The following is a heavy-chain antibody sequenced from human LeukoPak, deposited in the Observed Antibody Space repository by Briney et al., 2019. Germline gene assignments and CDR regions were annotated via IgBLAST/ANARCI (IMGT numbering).Heavy chain of an antibody. CDR2: IYSGGST. D-gene: IGHD6-25*01. Sequence: PGGSLRLSCAASGLSVSSNYMSWVRQAPGKGLEWVSLIYSGGSTYYADAVKGRFTISRDNSKNTLYLQMNSLRAEDTTVYYCARPGYSTGAFDYWGQGALVTVSS. CDR1: GLSVSSNY. J-gene: IGHJ4*02. V-gene: IGHV3-53*01. CDR3: ARPGYSTGAFDY.